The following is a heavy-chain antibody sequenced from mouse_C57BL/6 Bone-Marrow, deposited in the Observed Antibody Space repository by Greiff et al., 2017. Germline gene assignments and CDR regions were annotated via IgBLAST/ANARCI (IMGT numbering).Heavy chain of an antibody. CDR2: ISYSGST. V-gene: IGHV3-8*01. Sequence: EVQLVESGPGLVKPSQTLSLSCSVTGYSITSDYWNWIRQIPGHKLEYMGYISYSGSTYYYPSPKSRISITQDTSKNQYYLQMNSVTTEDTATYYCARYGDYSKNFDYWGQGTTLTVSS. D-gene: IGHD2-13*01. CDR3: ARYGDYSKNFDY. CDR1: GYSITSDY. J-gene: IGHJ2*01.